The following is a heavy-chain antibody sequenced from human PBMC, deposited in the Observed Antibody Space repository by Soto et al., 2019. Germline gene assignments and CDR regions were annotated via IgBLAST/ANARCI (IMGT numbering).Heavy chain of an antibody. V-gene: IGHV4-4*07. Sequence: PSETLSLTCTVSGGSISSYYWSWIRQPAGKGLEWIGRIYTSGSTNYNPSLKSRVTMSVDTSKNQFSLKLSSVTAADTAVYYCASQDCSGGSCYSGRYWYFDLWGRGTLVT. CDR3: ASQDCSGGSCYSGRYWYFDL. D-gene: IGHD2-15*01. J-gene: IGHJ2*01. CDR1: GGSISSYY. CDR2: IYTSGST.